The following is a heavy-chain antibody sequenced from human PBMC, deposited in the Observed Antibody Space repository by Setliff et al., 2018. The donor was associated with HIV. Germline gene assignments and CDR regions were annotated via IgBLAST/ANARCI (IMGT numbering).Heavy chain of an antibody. Sequence: GGSLRLSCTASRFSLGDYTMSWVRQAPGKGLEWVGFIRSKAYGGTTEYAASVKDRFTVSRDDSKSIAYLQINSLKTEDTAVYYCTRDKGYAFDIWGQGTMVTVSS. CDR3: TRDKGYAFDI. V-gene: IGHV3-49*04. CDR1: RFSLGDYT. D-gene: IGHD5-18*01. J-gene: IGHJ3*02. CDR2: IRSKAYGGTT.